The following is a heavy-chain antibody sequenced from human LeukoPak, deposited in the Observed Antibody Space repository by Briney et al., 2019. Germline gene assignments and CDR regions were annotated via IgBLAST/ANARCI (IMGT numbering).Heavy chain of an antibody. CDR1: GGSFSGYY. CDR3: ARDLPGALDDAFDI. V-gene: IGHV4-34*01. D-gene: IGHD3-10*01. CDR2: INHSGST. Sequence: SETLSLTCAVYGGSFSGYYWSWIRQPPGKGLEWIGEINHSGSTYYNPSLKSRVTISVDTSKNQFSLKLSSVTAADTAVYYCARDLPGALDDAFDIWGQGTMVTVSS. J-gene: IGHJ3*02.